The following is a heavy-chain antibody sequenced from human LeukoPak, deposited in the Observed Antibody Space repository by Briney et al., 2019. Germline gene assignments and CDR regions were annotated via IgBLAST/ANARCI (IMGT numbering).Heavy chain of an antibody. Sequence: PSETLSLTCTVSGGSISSGGYYWSWIRQHPGKGLEWIGYIYYSGSTYYNPSLKSRVTISVDTSKNQFSLKLSSVTAADTAVYYCARGPLGYDILTGYTYYFDYWGQGTLVTVSS. D-gene: IGHD3-9*01. CDR3: ARGPLGYDILTGYTYYFDY. CDR1: GGSISSGGYY. V-gene: IGHV4-31*03. CDR2: IYYSGST. J-gene: IGHJ4*02.